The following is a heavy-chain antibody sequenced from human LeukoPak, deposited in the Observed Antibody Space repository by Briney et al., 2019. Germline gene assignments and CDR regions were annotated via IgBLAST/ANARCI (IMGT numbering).Heavy chain of an antibody. J-gene: IGHJ4*02. CDR3: ATGDCGGDCYSSYFDY. CDR2: IWYDGSNK. CDR1: GFTFSHYG. D-gene: IGHD2-21*02. V-gene: IGHV3-33*01. Sequence: GGSLRLSCAASGFTFSHYGMHWVRQVPGKGLEWVAVIWYDGSNKYNVDSVKGRFTISRDNSKNTLYLQMNSLRAEDTAVYYCATGDCGGDCYSSYFDYWGQGTLVSVSS.